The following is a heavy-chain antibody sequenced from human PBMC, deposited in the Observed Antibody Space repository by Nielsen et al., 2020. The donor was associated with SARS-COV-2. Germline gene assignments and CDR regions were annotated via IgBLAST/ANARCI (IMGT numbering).Heavy chain of an antibody. V-gene: IGHV1-8*02. Sequence: ASVKVSCKASGYTFTSYGISWVRQATGQGLEWMGWMNPNSGNTGYAQKFQGRVTMTRNTSISTAYMELSSLRSEDTAVYYCARGEWYSSSWYFQHWGQGTLVTVSS. CDR1: GYTFTSYG. D-gene: IGHD6-13*01. CDR3: ARGEWYSSSWYFQH. CDR2: MNPNSGNT. J-gene: IGHJ1*01.